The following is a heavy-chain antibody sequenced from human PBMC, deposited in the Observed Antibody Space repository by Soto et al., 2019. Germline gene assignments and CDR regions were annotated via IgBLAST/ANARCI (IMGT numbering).Heavy chain of an antibody. CDR3: AREAGTPGLWYFDL. D-gene: IGHD1-1*01. Sequence: EVHLVESGGGLVQPGGSLRLSCAGSGFSFSRYSIHWVRQAPGKGPEYVAVISSNGATTYYADSVKGRFTISRDNSKNTAFLQMGSLRDEDMAVYFCAREAGTPGLWYFDLWGRGTLVTVSS. V-gene: IGHV3-64*07. CDR2: ISSNGATT. CDR1: GFSFSRYS. J-gene: IGHJ2*01.